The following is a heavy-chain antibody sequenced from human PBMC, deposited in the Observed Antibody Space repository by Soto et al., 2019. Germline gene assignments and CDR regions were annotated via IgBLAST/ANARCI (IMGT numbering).Heavy chain of an antibody. CDR3: ATGGFYASGTPDS. CDR2: FDPAHGAS. D-gene: IGHD3-10*01. V-gene: IGHV1-24*01. J-gene: IGHJ4*02. CDR1: GYRLTELA. Sequence: GASVKVSCKVSGYRLTELAMHWVRQAPGKGLEWMGGFDPAHGASISAQNFQGRVTMTEDTSTDTAYMDLSSLRFEDTAVYFCATGGFYASGTPDSWGQGTLVTVSS.